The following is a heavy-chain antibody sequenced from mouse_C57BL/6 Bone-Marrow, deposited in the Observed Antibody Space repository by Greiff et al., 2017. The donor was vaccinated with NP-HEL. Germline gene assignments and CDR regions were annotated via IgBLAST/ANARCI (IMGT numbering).Heavy chain of an antibody. D-gene: IGHD1-1*01. CDR1: GYTFTDYY. Sequence: EVQLQESGPVLVKPGASVKMSCKASGYTFTDYYMNWVKQSHGKSLEWIGVINPYNGGTSYNQKFKGKATLTVDKSSSTAYMELNSLTSEDSAVYYCARGGIIYYYGSSWGQGTTLTVSS. CDR2: INPYNGGT. J-gene: IGHJ2*01. V-gene: IGHV1-19*01. CDR3: ARGGIIYYYGSS.